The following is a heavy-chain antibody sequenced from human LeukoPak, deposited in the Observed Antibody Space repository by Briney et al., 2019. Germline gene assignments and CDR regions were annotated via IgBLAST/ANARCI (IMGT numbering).Heavy chain of an antibody. CDR2: IRSKANSYAT. J-gene: IGHJ4*02. CDR1: GFTFSSYA. Sequence: GGSLRLSCAASGFTFSSYAMSWVRQASGKGLEWVGRIRSKANSYATAYAASVKGRFTISRDDSKNTAYLQMNSLKTEDTAVYYCTRPYCSSTSCYAWNYWGQGTLVTVSS. V-gene: IGHV3-73*01. CDR3: TRPYCSSTSCYAWNY. D-gene: IGHD2-2*01.